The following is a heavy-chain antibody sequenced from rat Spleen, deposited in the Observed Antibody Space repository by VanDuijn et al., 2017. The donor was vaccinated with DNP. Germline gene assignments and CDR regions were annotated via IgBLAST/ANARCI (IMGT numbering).Heavy chain of an antibody. Sequence: EVQLQESGPGLVKPSHSLSLTCSVTGFSITTNYWGWIRKFPGNKMEWMGYISYSGSTGFNPSLKSRISITRDTSKNQFFLQVNSVTTEDTATYYCARQGSYRFSYVMDAWGQGASVTVSS. D-gene: IGHD1-2*01. CDR3: ARQGSYRFSYVMDA. J-gene: IGHJ4*01. CDR1: GFSITTNY. V-gene: IGHV3-1*01. CDR2: ISYSGST.